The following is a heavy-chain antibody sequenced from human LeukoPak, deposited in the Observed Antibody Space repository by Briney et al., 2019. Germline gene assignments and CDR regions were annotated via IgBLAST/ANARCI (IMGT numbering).Heavy chain of an antibody. V-gene: IGHV1-24*01. CDR3: ATVVLDYDFWSGYEGRRNWFDP. CDR2: FDPEDGET. J-gene: IGHJ5*02. CDR1: GYTLTELS. Sequence: ASVKVSCKVSGYTLTELSMHWVRQAPGKGLEWMGGFDPEDGETIYAQKFQGRVTMTEDTSTDTAYMKLSSLRSEDTAVYYCATVVLDYDFWSGYEGRRNWFDPWGQGTLVTVSS. D-gene: IGHD3-3*01.